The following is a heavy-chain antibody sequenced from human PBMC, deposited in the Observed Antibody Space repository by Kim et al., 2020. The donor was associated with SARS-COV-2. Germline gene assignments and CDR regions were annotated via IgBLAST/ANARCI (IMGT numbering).Heavy chain of an antibody. CDR3: AKESYCSGGSCYTYYFDY. CDR1: GFTFDDYA. J-gene: IGHJ4*02. CDR2: ISGDGGST. V-gene: IGHV3-43*02. D-gene: IGHD2-15*01. Sequence: GGSLRLSCAASGFTFDDYAMHWVRQAPGKGVEWVSLISGDGGSTYYADSVKGRFTISRDNSKNSLYLQMNSLRTEDTALYYCAKESYCSGGSCYTYYFDYWGQGTLVTVSS.